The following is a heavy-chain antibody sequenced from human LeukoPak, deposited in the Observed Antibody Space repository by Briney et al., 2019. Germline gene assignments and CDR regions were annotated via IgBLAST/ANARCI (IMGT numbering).Heavy chain of an antibody. J-gene: IGHJ4*02. D-gene: IGHD4-17*01. V-gene: IGHV1-24*01. CDR3: ATQGDYGDYNY. CDR1: GYTLTELS. CDR2: FDPEDGET. Sequence: ASVKVSCKGSGYTLTELSMHWVRQAPGKGLEWMGGFDPEDGETIYAQKFQGRVKMTEDTSTETAYMELSSLRSEDTAVYYCATQGDYGDYNYWGQGTLVTVSS.